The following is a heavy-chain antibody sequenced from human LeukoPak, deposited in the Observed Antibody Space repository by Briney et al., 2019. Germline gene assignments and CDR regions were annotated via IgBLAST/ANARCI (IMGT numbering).Heavy chain of an antibody. CDR1: GYTLTELS. V-gene: IGHV1-69*02. J-gene: IGHJ4*02. D-gene: IGHD4-17*01. Sequence: GASVKVSCKVSGYTLTELSMHWVRQAPGQGLEWMGRIIPILGIANYAQKFQGRVTITADKSTSTAYMELSSLRSEDTAVYYCASTPQPITPDYGDYRDYFDYWGQGTLVTVSS. CDR3: ASTPQPITPDYGDYRDYFDY. CDR2: IIPILGIA.